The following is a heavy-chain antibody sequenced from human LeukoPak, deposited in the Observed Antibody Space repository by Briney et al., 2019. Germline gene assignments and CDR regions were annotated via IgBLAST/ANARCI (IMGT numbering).Heavy chain of an antibody. CDR2: FDPEDGET. CDR1: GNTLSELF. Sequence: ASVKVSCKVSGNTLSELFIHWVRQTPGEGLEWMGGFDPEDGETIYAEKFQARVTMTEDTPTDTAYMQLTNLRSEDTAVYFCATEAELAWAPYYYGLDVWGQGTTVTVSS. J-gene: IGHJ6*02. V-gene: IGHV1-24*01. D-gene: IGHD3-10*01. CDR3: ATEAELAWAPYYYGLDV.